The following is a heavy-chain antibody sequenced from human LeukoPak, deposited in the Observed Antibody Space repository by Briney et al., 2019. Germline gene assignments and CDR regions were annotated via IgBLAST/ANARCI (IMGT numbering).Heavy chain of an antibody. CDR3: ARQNDFRLDY. V-gene: IGHV5-51*01. CDR1: GYPFSSYW. Sequence: GESLRISCKGSGYPFSSYWIGWVRQMPGKGVEWMGIIYPGDSDTRYSPSLQGQVTISVDTSIGTAYLQWSSLKASDTAIYYCARQNDFRLDYWGQGTLVTVSS. D-gene: IGHD3-3*01. CDR2: IYPGDSDT. J-gene: IGHJ4*02.